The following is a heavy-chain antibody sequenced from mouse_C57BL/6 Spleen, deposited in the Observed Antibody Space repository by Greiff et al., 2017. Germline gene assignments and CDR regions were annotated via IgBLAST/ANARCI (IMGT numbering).Heavy chain of an antibody. V-gene: IGHV5-6*01. J-gene: IGHJ2*01. CDR3: ARREGYDYDGYYFDY. CDR2: ISSGGSYT. Sequence: EVQLVESGGDLVKPGGSLKLSCAASGFTFSSYGMSWVRQTPDKRLEWVATISSGGSYTYYPDSVKGRFTISRDNPKNTLYLQMSSLKSEDTAMYYCARREGYDYDGYYFDYWGQGTTLTVSS. D-gene: IGHD2-4*01. CDR1: GFTFSSYG.